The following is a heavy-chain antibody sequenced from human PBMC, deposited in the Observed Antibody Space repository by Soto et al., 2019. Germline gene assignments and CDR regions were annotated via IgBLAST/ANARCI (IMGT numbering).Heavy chain of an antibody. CDR3: ARHHGPTTSENWFDP. CDR2: ISTYSVDT. Sequence: QVHLVQSGVEVKTPGASVKVSCQASGYTFFTYDISWVRQAPGQGLDWMGWISTYSVDTKYAQKFQGRVTMTTDTSTTPAYLELRSPTSDDTAVYYSARHHGPTTSENWFDPWGPGTLVTVSS. D-gene: IGHD5-12*01. V-gene: IGHV1-18*01. J-gene: IGHJ5*02. CDR1: GYTFFTYD.